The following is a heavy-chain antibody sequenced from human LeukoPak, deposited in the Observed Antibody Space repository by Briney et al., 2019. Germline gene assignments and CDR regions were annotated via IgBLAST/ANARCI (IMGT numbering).Heavy chain of an antibody. CDR1: GFTFNSYG. D-gene: IGHD5-24*01. CDR2: IWYEGTNK. CDR3: ATKMATKGSFEY. J-gene: IGHJ4*02. Sequence: GRSLRLSCAASGFTFNSYGMHCVRQAPGKGLEWVAVIWYEGTNKYYADSVMGRFTISRDNAKNSLYLQMNSLRDEDTAVYYCATKMATKGSFEYWGQGTLVTVSS. V-gene: IGHV3-33*01.